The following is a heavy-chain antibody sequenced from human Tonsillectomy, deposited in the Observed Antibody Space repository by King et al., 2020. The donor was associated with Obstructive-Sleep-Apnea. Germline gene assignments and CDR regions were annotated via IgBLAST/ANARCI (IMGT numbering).Heavy chain of an antibody. J-gene: IGHJ4*02. Sequence: QLVESGGGVVQPGRSLRLSCAASGFTFSSYGMHWVRQAPGKGLEWVAVISYDGSNKYYADSVKGRFTISRDNSKNTLYLQMNSLRAEDTAVYYCAKSMVRGVIGGDYFDYWGQGTLVTVSS. CDR3: AKSMVRGVIGGDYFDY. CDR2: ISYDGSNK. D-gene: IGHD3-10*01. V-gene: IGHV3-30*18. CDR1: GFTFSSYG.